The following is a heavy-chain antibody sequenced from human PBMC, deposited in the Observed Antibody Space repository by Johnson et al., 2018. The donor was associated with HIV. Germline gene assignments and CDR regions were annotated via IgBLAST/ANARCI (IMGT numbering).Heavy chain of an antibody. D-gene: IGHD6-13*01. V-gene: IGHV3-9*01. J-gene: IGHJ3*02. CDR1: GFTFDDYA. CDR2: ISCNSDSI. Sequence: VQLVESGGGLVQPGRSLRLSCEGSGFTFDDYAMHWVRQVPGKGLEWVSVISCNSDSIGYADSVKGRFTISRDNAKNSLYLQMKSLRAEDTALYSCAKDRSSWYPFDAFDIWGQGTMVTVSS. CDR3: AKDRSSWYPFDAFDI.